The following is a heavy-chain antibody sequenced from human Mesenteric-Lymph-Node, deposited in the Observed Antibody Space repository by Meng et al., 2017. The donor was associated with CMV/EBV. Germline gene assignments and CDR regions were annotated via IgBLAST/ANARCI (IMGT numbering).Heavy chain of an antibody. J-gene: IGHJ2*01. V-gene: IGHV3-21*01. CDR3: ARDQTSRSWYFDL. Sequence: GGSLRLSCIVSGFTFSDYSMNWVRQAPGKGLEWVSSISSSYYIYDADSVRGRFTISRDNAKNTLYLQMNSLRAEDTAVYYCARDQTSRSWYFDLWGRGTLVTVSS. CDR1: GFTFSDYS. CDR2: ISSSYYI.